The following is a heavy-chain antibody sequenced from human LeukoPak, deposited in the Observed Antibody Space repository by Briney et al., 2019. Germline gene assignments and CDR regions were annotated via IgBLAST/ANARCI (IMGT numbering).Heavy chain of an antibody. D-gene: IGHD2-2*01. Sequence: PSETLSLTCTVSGGSISSGGYYWSWIRQHPGKGLEWIGYIYYSGSTYYNPSLKGRVTISVDTSKNLFSLKLSSVTAADTAVYYCARGRGRAFVVVPAAHFFGYWGQGTLVAVSS. CDR1: GGSISSGGYY. V-gene: IGHV4-31*03. CDR2: IYYSGST. J-gene: IGHJ4*02. CDR3: ARGRGRAFVVVPAAHFFGY.